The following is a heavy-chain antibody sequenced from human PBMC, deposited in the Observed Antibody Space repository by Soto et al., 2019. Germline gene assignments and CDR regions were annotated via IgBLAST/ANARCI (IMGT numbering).Heavy chain of an antibody. Sequence: GGSLRLSCAASGFTFSSYEMNWVRQAPGKGLEWVSYISSSGSTIYYADSVKGRFTISRDNAKNSLYLQMNSLRAEDTAVYYCAREYSGYDHFSYYYYYGMDVWGQGTTVTVSS. CDR2: ISSSGSTI. D-gene: IGHD5-12*01. CDR1: GFTFSSYE. V-gene: IGHV3-48*03. CDR3: AREYSGYDHFSYYYYYGMDV. J-gene: IGHJ6*02.